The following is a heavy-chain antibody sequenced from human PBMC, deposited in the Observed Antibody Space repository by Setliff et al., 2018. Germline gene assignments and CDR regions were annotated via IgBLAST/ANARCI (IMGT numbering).Heavy chain of an antibody. J-gene: IGHJ4*02. CDR3: ARINFYESSGYCYAPDF. D-gene: IGHD3-22*01. CDR1: GYTFTNFG. V-gene: IGHV1-18*01. Sequence: ASVKVSCKASGYTFTNFGITWVRQAPGQGLEWMGWINNYNFNTNYAQKLQGRVTMAIDTSTSTAYMELRSLRSDDTAVYYCARINFYESSGYCYAPDFWGQGTLVTVSS. CDR2: INNYNFNT.